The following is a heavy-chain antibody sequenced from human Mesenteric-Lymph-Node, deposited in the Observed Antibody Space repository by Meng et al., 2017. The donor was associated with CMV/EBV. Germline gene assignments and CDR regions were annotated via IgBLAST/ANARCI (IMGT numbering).Heavy chain of an antibody. CDR3: AEDGAADWWHTFHI. D-gene: IGHD2-21*01. CDR2: IQSDESNK. CDR1: GFTFSNYG. Sequence: GESLKISCAASGFTFSNYGMYWVRQAPGKGLEWVKFIQSDESNKYYADSVKGRFTISRDNSRNTLYLQMNSLRPEDTATYYCAEDGAADWWHTFHIRGQGTMVTVSS. J-gene: IGHJ3*02. V-gene: IGHV3-30*02.